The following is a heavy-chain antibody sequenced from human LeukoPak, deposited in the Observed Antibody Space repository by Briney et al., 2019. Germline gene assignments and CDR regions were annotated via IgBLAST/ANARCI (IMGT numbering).Heavy chain of an antibody. CDR2: IYYSGST. D-gene: IGHD2-2*01. CDR1: GGSISSSSYY. J-gene: IGHJ6*02. CDR3: ARHVPAASCHYYGMDV. Sequence: SETLSLTCTVSGGSISSSSYYWGWIRQPPGKGLEWIGSIYYSGSTYYNPSLKSRVTISVDTSKNQFSLKLSSVTAADTAVYYCARHVPAASCHYYGMDVWGQGTTVTVSS. V-gene: IGHV4-39*01.